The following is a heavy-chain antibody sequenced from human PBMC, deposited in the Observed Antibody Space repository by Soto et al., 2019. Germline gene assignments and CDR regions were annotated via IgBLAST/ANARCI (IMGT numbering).Heavy chain of an antibody. Sequence: ASVKVSCKASGYTFTSYFIHWLRQAPGQRLEWMGWINAGNGDTKFSQKFQGRVTIARDTSASTAYMELSSLRSEDTAVFYCARDGPYSQNDYWGQGTLVTVSS. J-gene: IGHJ4*02. CDR2: INAGNGDT. CDR1: GYTFTSYF. CDR3: ARDGPYSQNDY. V-gene: IGHV1-3*01. D-gene: IGHD4-4*01.